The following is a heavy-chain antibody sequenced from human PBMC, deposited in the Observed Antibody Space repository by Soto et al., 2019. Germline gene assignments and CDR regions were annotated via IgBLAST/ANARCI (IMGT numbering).Heavy chain of an antibody. J-gene: IGHJ5*02. CDR2: ISYDGSNK. CDR3: ARPITMVRGADSWFYP. D-gene: IGHD3-10*01. Sequence: AGGSLRLSCAASGFTFSSYAMHWVRQAPGKGLEWVAVISYDGSNKYYADSVKGRFTISRDNSKNTLYLQMNSLRAEDTAVYYCARPITMVRGADSWFYPWGQGTLVTV. CDR1: GFTFSSYA. V-gene: IGHV3-30-3*01.